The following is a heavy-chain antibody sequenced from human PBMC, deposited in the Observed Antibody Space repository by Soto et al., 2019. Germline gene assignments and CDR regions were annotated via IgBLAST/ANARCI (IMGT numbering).Heavy chain of an antibody. CDR1: GFTFSNAW. V-gene: IGHV3-15*07. J-gene: IGHJ4*02. CDR2: IKSKTDGGTT. D-gene: IGHD6-19*01. CDR3: TTEGYSSGWYGYVGY. Sequence: GGSLRLSXAASGFTFSNAWMNWIRQAQGKGLEWVGRIKSKTDGGTTDYAAPVKGRFTISRDGSKNTLYVQMNSLKTEDTAVYYFTTEGYSSGWYGYVGYWGQGTLVTVSS.